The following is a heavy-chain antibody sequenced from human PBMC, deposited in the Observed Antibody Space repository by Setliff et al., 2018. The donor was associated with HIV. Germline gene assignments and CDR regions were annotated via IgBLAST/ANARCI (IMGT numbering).Heavy chain of an antibody. V-gene: IGHV4-61*02. CDR3: ARGWGHDGFDF. Sequence: SETLSLTCTVSGGSISSGSYYWSWIRQPAGKGLEWIGRIYTSGSTNYNPSLKSRVTISVDTSKNQFSLNVSSVTAADTAVYYCARGWGHDGFDFWGQGTMVTVSS. CDR1: GGSISSGSYY. CDR2: IYTSGST. D-gene: IGHD7-27*01. J-gene: IGHJ3*01.